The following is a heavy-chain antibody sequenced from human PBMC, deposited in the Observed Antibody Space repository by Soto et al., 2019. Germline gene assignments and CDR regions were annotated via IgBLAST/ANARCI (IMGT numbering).Heavy chain of an antibody. D-gene: IGHD3-10*01. Sequence: QVQLVQSGAEVKKPGSSVKVSCKASGGIFSTYAISWLRQAPGQGLEWMGGIIPIFGTPNYAQRFQGRVTMTADESTSTAYMELSRLRSEDTAVYYCARDRYDYGSGNYYNRIDFWGQGTLVTVSS. CDR2: IIPIFGTP. V-gene: IGHV1-69*01. CDR3: ARDRYDYGSGNYYNRIDF. J-gene: IGHJ4*02. CDR1: GGIFSTYA.